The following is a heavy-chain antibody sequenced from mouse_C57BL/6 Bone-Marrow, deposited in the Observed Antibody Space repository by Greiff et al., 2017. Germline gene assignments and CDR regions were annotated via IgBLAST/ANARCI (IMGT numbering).Heavy chain of an antibody. CDR3: ARKGRYDGYFYWYFDV. J-gene: IGHJ1*03. V-gene: IGHV5-17*01. CDR2: ISSGSSTI. D-gene: IGHD2-3*01. CDR1: GLTFSDYG. Sequence: EVWVVESGGGLMQPGGSLTLSHPASGLTFSDYGMHWVRQARERGLGWVAYISSGSSTIYYADTVKGRFTISRDNAKNTLFLQMTSLRSEDTAMYYCARKGRYDGYFYWYFDVWGTGTTVTVSS.